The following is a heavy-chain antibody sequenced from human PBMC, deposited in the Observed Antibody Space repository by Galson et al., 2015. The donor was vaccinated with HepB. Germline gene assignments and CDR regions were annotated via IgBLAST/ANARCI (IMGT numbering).Heavy chain of an antibody. V-gene: IGHV1-3*01. CDR1: GSNFPSYD. Sequence: SVTVSCKASGSNFPSYDIHWVRQAPGQSLEWMGWINAGNGNTKYSQKLQGRVIIAKDTAASTAYMDLSNLRSEDTAVYYCARDLIGYYGSGDYKVYYFGMDVWGQGTTVTVSS. CDR2: INAGNGNT. D-gene: IGHD3-10*01. J-gene: IGHJ6*01. CDR3: ARDLIGYYGSGDYKVYYFGMDV.